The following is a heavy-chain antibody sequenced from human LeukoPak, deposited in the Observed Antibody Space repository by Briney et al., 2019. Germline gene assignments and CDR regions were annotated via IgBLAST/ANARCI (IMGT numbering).Heavy chain of an antibody. Sequence: GGSLRPSCAASGFTFSSYWMSWVRQAPGKGLEWVANIKQDGSEKYYVDSVKGRFTISRDNAKNSLYLQMNSLRAEDTAVYYCARGPYDSSGYRFDYWGQGTLVTVSS. CDR2: IKQDGSEK. CDR3: ARGPYDSSGYRFDY. J-gene: IGHJ4*02. CDR1: GFTFSSYW. D-gene: IGHD3-22*01. V-gene: IGHV3-7*04.